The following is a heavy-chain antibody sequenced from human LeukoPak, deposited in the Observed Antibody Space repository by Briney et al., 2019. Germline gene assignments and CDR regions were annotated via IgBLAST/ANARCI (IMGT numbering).Heavy chain of an antibody. CDR2: ISSSSNYI. D-gene: IGHD2-21*01. J-gene: IGHJ5*02. V-gene: IGHV3-21*04. Sequence: GGSLRLSCGASGFTFSSYSMNWVRQAPGKGLEWVSSISSSSNYIYYADSVKGRFTISRDNAKKSVYLQMNSLRAEDTAVYYCATTGLLGDIPWGQGTLVTVSS. CDR1: GFTFSSYS. CDR3: ATTGLLGDIP.